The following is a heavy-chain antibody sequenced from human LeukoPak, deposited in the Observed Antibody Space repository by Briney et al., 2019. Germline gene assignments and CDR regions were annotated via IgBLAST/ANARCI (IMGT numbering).Heavy chain of an antibody. J-gene: IGHJ4*02. CDR2: INHSGST. CDR3: ARAGAGFEDY. D-gene: IGHD3-10*01. Sequence: PSETLSLTCTVYGGSFSDYYWSWIRQPPGKGLEWIGEINHSGSTNYNPSLKSRVTISVDTSKNQFSLKLSSVTAADTAVYYCARAGAGFEDYWGQGTLVTVSS. V-gene: IGHV4-34*01. CDR1: GGSFSDYY.